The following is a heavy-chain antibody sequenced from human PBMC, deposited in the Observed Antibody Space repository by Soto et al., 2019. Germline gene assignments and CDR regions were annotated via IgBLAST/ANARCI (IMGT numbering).Heavy chain of an antibody. D-gene: IGHD6-13*01. CDR2: ISYDGSNK. J-gene: IGHJ6*02. CDR1: GFTFSSYA. CDR3: ARDLSSPVAADSYYYYGMDV. Sequence: LRLSCAASGFTFSSYAMRWVRQAPGKGLEWVAVISYDGSNKYYADSVKGRFTISRDNSKNTLYLQMNSLRAEDTAVYYCARDLSSPVAADSYYYYGMDVWGQGTTVTVSS. V-gene: IGHV3-30-3*01.